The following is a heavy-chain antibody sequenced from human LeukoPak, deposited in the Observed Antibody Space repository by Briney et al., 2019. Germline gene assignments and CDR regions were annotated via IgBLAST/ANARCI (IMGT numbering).Heavy chain of an antibody. Sequence: ASVKVSCKASGYTFTSYDINWVRQATGQGLEWMGWMNPNSGNTGYAQEFQGRVTMTRNTSISTAYMELSSLRSEDTAVYYCARDSRGAAAGAYYFDYWGQGTLVTVSS. CDR3: ARDSRGAAAGAYYFDY. J-gene: IGHJ4*02. V-gene: IGHV1-8*01. CDR1: GYTFTSYD. CDR2: MNPNSGNT. D-gene: IGHD6-13*01.